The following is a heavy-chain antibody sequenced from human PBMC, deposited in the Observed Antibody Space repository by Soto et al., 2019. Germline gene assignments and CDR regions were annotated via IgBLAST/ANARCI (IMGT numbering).Heavy chain of an antibody. D-gene: IGHD2-21*02. CDR1: GFTFSTYP. CDR2: ISGSGGVT. J-gene: IGHJ4*02. CDR3: ASEIPPYCGGDCYPPIDY. Sequence: GGSLRLSCAASGFTFSTYPMTWVRQAPGKGLEWVSAISGSGGVTYHADSVKGRFTISRDNSKNTLDLQMNSLRAEDTAVYYCASEIPPYCGGDCYPPIDYWGQGTLVTVSS. V-gene: IGHV3-23*01.